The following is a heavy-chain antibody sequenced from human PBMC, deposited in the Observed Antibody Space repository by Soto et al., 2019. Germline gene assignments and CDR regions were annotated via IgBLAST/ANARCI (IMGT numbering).Heavy chain of an antibody. Sequence: QVQLVQSGAEVKKPGSSVKVSCKASGGTFSSYAISWVRQAPGQGLEWMGGIIPIFGTANYAQKFQGRVTVTAGESTSPAYMELSSLRSEDTAVYYCASPLHCSSTSCPFDYWGQGTLVTVSS. CDR2: IIPIFGTA. CDR1: GGTFSSYA. D-gene: IGHD2-2*01. V-gene: IGHV1-69*01. CDR3: ASPLHCSSTSCPFDY. J-gene: IGHJ4*02.